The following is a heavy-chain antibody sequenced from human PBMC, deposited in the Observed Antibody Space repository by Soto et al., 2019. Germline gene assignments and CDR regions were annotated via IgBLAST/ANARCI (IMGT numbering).Heavy chain of an antibody. CDR3: ARHWGTTSASYFGMDV. CDR2: IYYSGST. CDR1: GDSVRNYY. Sequence: SETLSLTCTVSGDSVRNYYWSWIRQPPGKGLEWIGYIYYSGSTDYNPSLRSRVAISVDMSKNQFSLKLSSVTAADTAVYYCARHWGTTSASYFGMDVWGQGTTVTVS. D-gene: IGHD1-1*01. V-gene: IGHV4-59*02. J-gene: IGHJ6*02.